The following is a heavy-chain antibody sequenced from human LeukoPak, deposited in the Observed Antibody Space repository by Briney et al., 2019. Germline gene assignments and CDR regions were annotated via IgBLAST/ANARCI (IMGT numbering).Heavy chain of an antibody. V-gene: IGHV1-69*05. J-gene: IGHJ3*02. CDR3: ARDEYLGGNDAFDI. CDR2: IIPVFGTP. Sequence: GASVKVSCKASGGTFSSYTINWVRQAPGQGLEWMGGIIPVFGTPNYAQKFQGRVTMTRDTSTSTVYMELSSLRSEDTAVYYCARDEYLGGNDAFDIWGQGTMVTVSS. D-gene: IGHD2-15*01. CDR1: GGTFSSYT.